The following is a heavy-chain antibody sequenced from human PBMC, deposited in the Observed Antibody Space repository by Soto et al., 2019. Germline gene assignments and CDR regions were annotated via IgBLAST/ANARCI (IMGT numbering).Heavy chain of an antibody. CDR3: AKVSVVVVPYDAFDI. CDR2: ISYDGSNK. CDR1: GFTFSSYG. J-gene: IGHJ3*02. Sequence: GGSLRLSCAASGFTFSSYGMHWVRQAPGKGLEWVAVISYDGSNKYYADSVKGRFTISRDNSKNTLFLQMNSLRAEYMAVYYCAKVSVVVVPYDAFDIWGQGTMVTVSS. D-gene: IGHD2-15*01. V-gene: IGHV3-30*18.